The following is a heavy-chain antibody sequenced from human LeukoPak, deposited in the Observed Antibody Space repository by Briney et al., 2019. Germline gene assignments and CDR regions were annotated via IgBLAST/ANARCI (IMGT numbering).Heavy chain of an antibody. J-gene: IGHJ4*02. CDR3: AKDRSPHQLLGASGDC. CDR1: GFTFSRYG. CDR2: MRYDGSNK. V-gene: IGHV3-30*02. D-gene: IGHD2-2*01. Sequence: GRSLRLSCAASGFTFSRYGMHWVRQTPGKGLEWVAFMRYDGSNKYYADSVKGRFTISRDNSKNTLYLQMNSLRPEDTAVYYCAKDRSPHQLLGASGDCWGQGTLVTVSS.